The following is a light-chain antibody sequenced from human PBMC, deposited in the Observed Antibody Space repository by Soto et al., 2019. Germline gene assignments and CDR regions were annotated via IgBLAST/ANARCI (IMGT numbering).Light chain of an antibody. J-gene: IGLJ1*01. V-gene: IGLV2-14*01. CDR2: EVS. Sequence: QSALTQPASVSGSPGQSITISCTGTSSDVGGYNYVSWYQQHPGKAPKLMIYEVSNRPSGVSNRFSGSKSGNTASLTISGLHAEDEADYYCSSYTSRSTLVFGTGTKLNVL. CDR3: SSYTSRSTLV. CDR1: SSDVGGYNY.